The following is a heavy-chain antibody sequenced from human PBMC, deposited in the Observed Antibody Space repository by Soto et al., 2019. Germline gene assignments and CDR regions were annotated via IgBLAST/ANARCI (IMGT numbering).Heavy chain of an antibody. CDR3: ARATGRSYWFDP. J-gene: IGHJ5*02. Sequence: QVQLVQSGAEVKKPGASVKVSCKASGYTFTSYGISWVRQAPGQGLEWMGWISAYNGNTNYAPKLQGRVTMTTATGASTAYMELRRLRPADTAVYDCARATGRSYWFDPWGQGTLVTVSS. V-gene: IGHV1-18*01. CDR1: GYTFTSYG. CDR2: ISAYNGNT. D-gene: IGHD1-26*01.